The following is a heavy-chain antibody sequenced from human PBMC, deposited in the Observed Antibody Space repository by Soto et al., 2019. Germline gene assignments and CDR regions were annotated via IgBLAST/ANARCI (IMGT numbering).Heavy chain of an antibody. CDR3: AHIVVAGLGYYFDY. CDR1: GFSLSSTRMA. J-gene: IGHJ4*02. Sequence: QITLKASGPTLVKPTQTLTLTCTCSGFSLSSTRMAVGLLRQPPGKALEWLALIYWDDDKRYSPFLKSRLTLTKDTSKIQVVLTMSNMDPVDTARYYCAHIVVAGLGYYFDYWGQGTLVTVSS. V-gene: IGHV2-5*02. CDR2: IYWDDDK. D-gene: IGHD6-19*01.